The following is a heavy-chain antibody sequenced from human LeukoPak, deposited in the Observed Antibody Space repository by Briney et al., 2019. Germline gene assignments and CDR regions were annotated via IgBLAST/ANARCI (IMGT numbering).Heavy chain of an antibody. CDR3: AKDRKVRGVIISYSFDY. V-gene: IGHV3-23*01. CDR1: GFTFSSYA. CDR2: ISGSGGST. Sequence: GGSLRLSCAASGFTFSSYAMSWVRQAPGKGLEWVSAISGSGGSTYYADSVKGRFTISRDNSKNMLYLQMNSLRAEDTAVYYCAKDRKVRGVIISYSFDYWGQGTLVTVSS. J-gene: IGHJ4*02. D-gene: IGHD3-10*01.